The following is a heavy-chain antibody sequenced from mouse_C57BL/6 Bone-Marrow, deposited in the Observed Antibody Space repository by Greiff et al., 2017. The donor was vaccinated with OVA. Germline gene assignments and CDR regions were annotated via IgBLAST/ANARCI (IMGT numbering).Heavy chain of an antibody. CDR2: IWSGGST. V-gene: IGHV2-4*01. J-gene: IGHJ4*01. CDR1: GFSLTSYG. CDR3: AKPSNSYAMDY. Sequence: QVQLQQSGPGLVQPSQSLSITCTVSGFSLTSYGVHWVRQPPGKGLEWLGVIWSGGSTDYTAAFISRLSISKDNSKSQVFFKMNSLQADDTAIYYCAKPSNSYAMDYWGQGTSVTVSS. D-gene: IGHD2-5*01.